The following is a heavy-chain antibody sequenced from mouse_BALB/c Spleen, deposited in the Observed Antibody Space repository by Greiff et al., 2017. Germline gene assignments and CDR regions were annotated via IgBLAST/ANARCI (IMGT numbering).Heavy chain of an antibody. V-gene: IGHV5-17*02. J-gene: IGHJ4*01. CDR1: GFTFSSFG. Sequence: EVKLMESGGGLVQPGGSRKLSCAASGFTFSSFGIHWDRQAPEKGLEWVAYISSGSSTIYYAYTVKGRFTISRDNPKNTLFLQMTSLRSEDTAMYYCARFGYDGYSLYAMDYWGQGTSVTVST. CDR2: ISSGSSTI. D-gene: IGHD2-3*01. CDR3: ARFGYDGYSLYAMDY.